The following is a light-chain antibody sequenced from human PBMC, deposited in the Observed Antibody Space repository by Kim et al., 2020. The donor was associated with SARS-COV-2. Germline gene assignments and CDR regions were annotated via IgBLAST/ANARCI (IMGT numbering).Light chain of an antibody. CDR3: QQLKSYPRLT. Sequence: SIGDRVTLSCRASQGISSYFAGYQQKPGKAPTRLIYAAATLRSVGPSRCSGGGSGTEFTPTISSLQPEDVATEYCQQLKSYPRLTFGGGTKVDIK. CDR1: QGISSY. CDR2: AAA. V-gene: IGKV1-9*01. J-gene: IGKJ4*01.